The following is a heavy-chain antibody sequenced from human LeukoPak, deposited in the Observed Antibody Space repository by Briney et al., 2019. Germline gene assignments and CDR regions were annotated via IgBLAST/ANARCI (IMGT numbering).Heavy chain of an antibody. CDR1: GFTFTSYW. CDR2: ISSSSSYI. J-gene: IGHJ4*02. D-gene: IGHD6-19*01. V-gene: IGHV3-21*01. Sequence: GGSLRLSCAASGFTFTSYWMTWVRQAPGKGLEWVSSISSSSSYIYYADSVKGRFTISRDNAKNSLYLQMNSLRAEDTAVYYCARDGSSGWLFYWGQGTLVTVSS. CDR3: ARDGSSGWLFY.